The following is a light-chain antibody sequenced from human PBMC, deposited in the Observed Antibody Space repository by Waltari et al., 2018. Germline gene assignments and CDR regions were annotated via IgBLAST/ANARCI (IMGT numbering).Light chain of an antibody. CDR1: QSINTW. CDR3: QQYNSYPWT. J-gene: IGKJ1*01. Sequence: DIQMTQSPSTLSASEGDRVTITCRASQSINTWLAWYQQKPGKAPKLLIYKASSLESGGPSRFSGGGSGTEFTLTISSLQPDDLTTYYCQQYNSYPWTFGQGTKVE. V-gene: IGKV1-5*03. CDR2: KAS.